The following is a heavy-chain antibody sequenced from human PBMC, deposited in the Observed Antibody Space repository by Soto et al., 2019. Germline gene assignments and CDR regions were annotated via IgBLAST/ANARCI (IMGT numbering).Heavy chain of an antibody. CDR2: IIPIFGTA. CDR1: GGTFSSYA. D-gene: IGHD6-13*01. CDR3: ARGGAAAGHLVAWWFDP. Sequence: QVQLVQSGAEVKKPGSSVKVSCTASGGTFSSYAISWVRQAPGQGLEWMGGIIPIFGTANYAQKFQGRVTITADESTSTAYMELSSLRSEDTAVYYCARGGAAAGHLVAWWFDPWGQGTLVTVSS. J-gene: IGHJ5*02. V-gene: IGHV1-69*12.